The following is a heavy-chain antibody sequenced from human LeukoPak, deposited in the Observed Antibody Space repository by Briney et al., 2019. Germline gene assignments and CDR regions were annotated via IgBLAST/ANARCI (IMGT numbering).Heavy chain of an antibody. V-gene: IGHV4-4*07. CDR1: GGSISSSY. CDR2: IYTSGST. D-gene: IGHD6-19*01. J-gene: IGHJ4*02. Sequence: ETLSLTCTVSGGSISSSYWSWIRQPAGKGLEYIGRIYTSGSTNYNPSLKSRVTMSVDTSKNHFSLKLSSVTAADTAVYYCARFGSGWHYFDYWGQGTLVTVSS. CDR3: ARFGSGWHYFDY.